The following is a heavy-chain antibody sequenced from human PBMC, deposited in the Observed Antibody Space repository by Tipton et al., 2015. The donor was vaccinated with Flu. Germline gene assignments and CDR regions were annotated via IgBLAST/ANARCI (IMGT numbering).Heavy chain of an antibody. J-gene: IGHJ3*02. CDR3: ARVVTGGSYCHCAFDI. Sequence: QVQLVQSGAEVKEPGASVKVSCKASGYTFTSYYMHWVRQAPGQGLEWMGIINPSGGSTSYAQKFQGRVTMTRDTSTSTVYMELSSLRSEDTAVYYCARVVTGGSYCHCAFDIWGQGTMVTVSS. CDR1: GYTFTSYY. V-gene: IGHV1-46*01. D-gene: IGHD1-26*01. CDR2: INPSGGST.